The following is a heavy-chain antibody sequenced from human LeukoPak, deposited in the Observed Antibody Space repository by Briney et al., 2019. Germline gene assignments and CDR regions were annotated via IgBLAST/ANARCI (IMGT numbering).Heavy chain of an antibody. CDR2: VYTSGST. Sequence: SETLSLTCTVSGGSISSGNYYWGWIRQPAGKGLEWIGRVYTSGSTNYNPSLKSRVTILVDTSKNQFSLKLSSVTVADTAVYYCARGLYYDRSGYYYGWFDPWGQGTLVTVSS. V-gene: IGHV4-61*02. J-gene: IGHJ5*02. D-gene: IGHD3-22*01. CDR1: GGSISSGNYY. CDR3: ARGLYYDRSGYYYGWFDP.